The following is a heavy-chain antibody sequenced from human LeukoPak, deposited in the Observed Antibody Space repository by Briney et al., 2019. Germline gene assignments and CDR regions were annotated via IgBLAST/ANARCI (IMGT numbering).Heavy chain of an antibody. CDR1: GFTFSSYA. Sequence: GGSLRLSCAASGFTFSSYAMSWVLQAPGKGLGWVPAISGSGGSTYYADSVKGRFTISRDNSKNTLYLQMNSLRAEDTAVYYCAKYQSGLLRGVHFDYWGQGTLVTVSS. CDR2: ISGSGGST. CDR3: AKYQSGLLRGVHFDY. D-gene: IGHD2-2*01. V-gene: IGHV3-23*01. J-gene: IGHJ4*02.